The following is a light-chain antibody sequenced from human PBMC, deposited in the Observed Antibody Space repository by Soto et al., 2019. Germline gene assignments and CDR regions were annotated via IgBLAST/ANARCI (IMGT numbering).Light chain of an antibody. J-gene: IGKJ1*01. CDR1: QSVSSN. Sequence: EIVMTQSPATLSVSPGERATLSCRASQSVSSNLAWDQQKPGQAPRLLIYGASTRATGIPARFSGSGSGTEFTLTISSLQSEDFAVYCCQQYNNWPSWTFGQGTKVELK. V-gene: IGKV3-15*01. CDR3: QQYNNWPSWT. CDR2: GAS.